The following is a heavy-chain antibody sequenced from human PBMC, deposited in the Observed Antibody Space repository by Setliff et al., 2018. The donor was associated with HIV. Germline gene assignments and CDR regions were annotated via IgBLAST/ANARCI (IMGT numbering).Heavy chain of an antibody. D-gene: IGHD3-22*01. CDR1: GYSISSGYH. V-gene: IGHV4-38-2*02. J-gene: IGHJ4*02. CDR3: ARDLAYYYDSSAIDY. CDR2: LFHSGNT. Sequence: PSETLSLTCIVSGYSISSGYHWAWIRQPPGKGLEWIGSLFHSGNTYYTPSVKSRVIISVDTSKNQFSLKVKSVTAADTAMYYCARDLAYYYDSSAIDYWGQGTLVTVSS.